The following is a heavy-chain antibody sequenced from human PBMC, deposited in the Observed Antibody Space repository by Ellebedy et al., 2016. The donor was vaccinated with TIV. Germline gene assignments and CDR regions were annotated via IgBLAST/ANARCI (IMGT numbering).Heavy chain of an antibody. CDR1: GFTFSSYS. J-gene: IGHJ4*02. V-gene: IGHV3-21*01. CDR2: ISSSSSYI. D-gene: IGHD5-18*01. Sequence: PGGSLRLSCAASGFTFSSYSMNWVRQATGKGLEWVSSISSSSSYIYYADSVKGRFTISRDNAKNSLYLQMNSLRAEDTAVYYCARDGYSYGKGFDYWGQGTLVTVSS. CDR3: ARDGYSYGKGFDY.